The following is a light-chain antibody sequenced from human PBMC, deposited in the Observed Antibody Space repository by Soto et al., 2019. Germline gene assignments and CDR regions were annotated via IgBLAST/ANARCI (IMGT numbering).Light chain of an antibody. V-gene: IGKV1-5*03. J-gene: IGKJ5*01. Sequence: DIQMTQSPSTLSASVGDRVTITCRASQSISSWLAWYQQKPGKAPKLLIYKASSLESGVPSRFSGSGSGTEFTLTISSLQPDDFATDYCQQRKSYSITFGQGTRLEIK. CDR2: KAS. CDR3: QQRKSYSIT. CDR1: QSISSW.